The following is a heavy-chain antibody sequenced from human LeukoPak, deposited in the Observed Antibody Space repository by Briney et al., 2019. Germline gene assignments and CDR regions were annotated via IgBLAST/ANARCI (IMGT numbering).Heavy chain of an antibody. CDR1: GFTVSSNY. CDR3: AKGSPIYYFDY. V-gene: IGHV3-53*01. J-gene: IGHJ4*02. Sequence: GGSLRLSCAASGFTVSSNYMSWVRQAPGEGLEWVSVIYSGGSTYYADSVKGRFTISRDNSKNTLYLQMNSLRAEDTAVYYCAKGSPIYYFDYWGQGTLVTVSS. D-gene: IGHD2-21*01. CDR2: IYSGGST.